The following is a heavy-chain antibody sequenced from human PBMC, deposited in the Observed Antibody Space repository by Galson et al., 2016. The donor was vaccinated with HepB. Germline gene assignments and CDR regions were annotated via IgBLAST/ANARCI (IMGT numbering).Heavy chain of an antibody. J-gene: IGHJ5*02. V-gene: IGHV4-59*01. CDR1: GGSISSYY. D-gene: IGHD2-21*01. CDR3: APHMGNHGGFAP. CDR2: IYYTGTT. Sequence: SETLSLTCTVDGGSISSYYWSWIRQSPRKGLEWIGYIYYTGTTNYNPSLKSQVTISVDKSNNEFSLKLISVTAADTAVYYCAPHMGNHGGFAPWGQGTVVTVSA.